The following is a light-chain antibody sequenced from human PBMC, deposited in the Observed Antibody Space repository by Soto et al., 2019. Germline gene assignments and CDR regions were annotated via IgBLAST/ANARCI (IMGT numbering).Light chain of an antibody. J-gene: IGLJ1*01. Sequence: QSVLTQPASVSGPPGLSITISCTGTSSDVGAYNFVSWYQQHPDKAPKLMIFDVSNRPSGASNRFSGSKSGNTASLTISGLQSEDEAEYYCGSYTTSSNYVFGTGTKVTVL. CDR2: DVS. CDR3: GSYTTSSNYV. CDR1: SSDVGAYNF. V-gene: IGLV2-14*03.